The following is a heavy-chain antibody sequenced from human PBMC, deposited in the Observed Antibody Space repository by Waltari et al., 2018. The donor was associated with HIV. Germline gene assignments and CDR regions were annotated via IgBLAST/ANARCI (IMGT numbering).Heavy chain of an antibody. Sequence: QLQLQESGPGLVKPSETLSLTCTVSGGSVSSRTYNWGWIRQPPGNGPEWIASIYYTGTMFYKSSLKTRVTMSVDTSKNQFSLKVTSVTAADTAVYYCARSLRTYYDRGYFDSWGQGTLVTVSS. CDR2: IYYTGTM. D-gene: IGHD3-22*01. CDR1: GGSVSSRTYN. V-gene: IGHV4-39*01. CDR3: ARSLRTYYDRGYFDS. J-gene: IGHJ4*02.